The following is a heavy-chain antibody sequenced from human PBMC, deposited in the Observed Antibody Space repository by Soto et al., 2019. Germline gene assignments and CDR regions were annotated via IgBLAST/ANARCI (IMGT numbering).Heavy chain of an antibody. J-gene: IGHJ4*02. V-gene: IGHV1-69*13. CDR2: IIPIFGTA. CDR3: ARAADSSGWYGGYYFDY. D-gene: IGHD6-19*01. Sequence: SVKVSCKASGGTFSSYAISWLRQAPGQGLEWMGGIIPIFGTANYAQKFQGRVTITADESTSTAYMELSSLRSEDTAVYYCARAADSSGWYGGYYFDYWGQGTLVTVSS. CDR1: GGTFSSYA.